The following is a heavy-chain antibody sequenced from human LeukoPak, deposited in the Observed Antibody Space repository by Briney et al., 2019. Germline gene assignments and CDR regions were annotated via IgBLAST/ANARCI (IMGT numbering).Heavy chain of an antibody. D-gene: IGHD3-16*01. V-gene: IGHV3-7*01. CDR2: IKQHGTER. CDR1: GIMFSGYW. CDR3: ASDGGPFDH. Sequence: GGSLRLSCTASGIMFSGYWMSWVRQAPGKGLEWVANIKQHGTERYYVDSVKGRFTISRDDAKKSAYLQMNSLRAEDTAVYFCASDGGPFDHWGQGILVTVAS. J-gene: IGHJ4*02.